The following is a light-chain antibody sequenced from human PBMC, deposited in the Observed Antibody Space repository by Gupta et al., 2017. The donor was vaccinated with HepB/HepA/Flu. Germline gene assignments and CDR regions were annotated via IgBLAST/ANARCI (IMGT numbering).Light chain of an antibody. Sequence: QSALTQPASASGSPGHSITISSTGPSSDIGGYNYVSWYQQYPGKAPKYMIYDVSHRPSGVSDRFSGSKSGNTASLTISGLQAEDEADYYCSSYVSGSKYVFGTGTKVTVL. CDR3: SSYVSGSKYV. CDR2: DVS. V-gene: IGLV2-14*03. J-gene: IGLJ1*01. CDR1: SSDIGGYNY.